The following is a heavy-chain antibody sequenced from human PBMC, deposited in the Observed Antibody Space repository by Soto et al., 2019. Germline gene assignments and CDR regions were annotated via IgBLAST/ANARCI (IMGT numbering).Heavy chain of an antibody. V-gene: IGHV4-30-2*01. J-gene: IGHJ4*02. CDR3: ARAMTTVTALDY. CDR2: IYHSGST. CDR1: GGSISSGGYS. Sequence: QLQLQESGSGLVKPSQTLSLTCAVSGGSISSGGYSWSWIRQPPGKGLEWIGYIYHSGSTYYNPSLKSRVTLSVDRSTNQFSLKLSSVTAADTAVYYCARAMTTVTALDYWGQGTRVTVSS. D-gene: IGHD4-17*01.